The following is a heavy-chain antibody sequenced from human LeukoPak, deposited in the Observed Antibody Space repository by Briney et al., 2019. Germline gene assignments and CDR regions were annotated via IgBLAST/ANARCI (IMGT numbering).Heavy chain of an antibody. CDR2: ISYDGSNQ. CDR3: ARDNGSGWSYFDY. CDR1: GFFLSSYA. V-gene: IGHV3-30-3*01. D-gene: IGHD6-19*01. Sequence: GMSLRLSCAASGFFLSSYAMHWVRQAPGKGLEWVADISYDGSNQFYTDSVKGRFTISRGDTKSTVYLQMNTLRGEDTAVYFCARDNGSGWSYFDYWGQGTLVTVSS. J-gene: IGHJ4*02.